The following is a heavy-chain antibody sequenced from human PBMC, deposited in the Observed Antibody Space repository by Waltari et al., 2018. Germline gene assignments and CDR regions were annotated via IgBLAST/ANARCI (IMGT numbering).Heavy chain of an antibody. CDR3: ARGAGATERYYFDF. CDR2: ITYDGDDK. CDR1: GFACSSSA. V-gene: IGHV3-30*04. Sequence: QVQVVESGGGVVQPGRSLRISCAASGFACSSSAMHWVRQAHGKGLEWVAVITYDGDDKFYADSVKGRFSISRDNSKNTVFLQMKGLTTEDTAVYYCARGAGATERYYFDFWGQGTLVTVSS. D-gene: IGHD1-26*01. J-gene: IGHJ4*02.